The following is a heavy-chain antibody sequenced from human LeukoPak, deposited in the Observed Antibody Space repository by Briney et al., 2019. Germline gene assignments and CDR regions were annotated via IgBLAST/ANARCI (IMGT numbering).Heavy chain of an antibody. CDR2: IYSGGST. V-gene: IGHV3-66*01. D-gene: IGHD6-19*01. J-gene: IGHJ4*02. CDR3: ACRMAVAGLHDY. CDR1: GFTVSSNY. Sequence: GGSLRLSCAASGFTVSSNYMSWVRQAPGKGLEWVSVIYSGGSTYCADSVKGRFTISRDNSKNTLYLQMNSLSAEDAAVYYCACRMAVAGLHDYWGQGTLVTVSS.